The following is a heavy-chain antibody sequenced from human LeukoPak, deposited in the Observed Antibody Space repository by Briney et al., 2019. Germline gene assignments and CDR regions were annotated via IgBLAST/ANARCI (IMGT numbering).Heavy chain of an antibody. Sequence: PGGSLRLSCAASGFTFRAYSMNWVRQAPGKGLEWVAVIWYDGSNKYYADSVKGRFTISRDNSKNTLYLQMNSLRAEDTAVYYCARVAGYCTNGVCYRAEYFQHWGQGTLVTVSS. CDR2: IWYDGSNK. D-gene: IGHD2-8*01. CDR1: GFTFRAYS. CDR3: ARVAGYCTNGVCYRAEYFQH. J-gene: IGHJ1*01. V-gene: IGHV3-33*08.